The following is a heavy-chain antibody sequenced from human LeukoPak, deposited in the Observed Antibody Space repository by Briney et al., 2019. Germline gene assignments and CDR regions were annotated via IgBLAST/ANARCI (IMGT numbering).Heavy chain of an antibody. J-gene: IGHJ4*02. D-gene: IGHD6-19*01. CDR3: AKDPYSSGWYYFDY. CDR2: LSGYGGNT. V-gene: IGHV3-23*01. CDR1: GFTFSSYA. Sequence: GGSLRLSCAASGFTFSSYAMNWVRQAPGKGLEWVSVLSGYGGNTYYADSVKGRFTISRDNSKNTLYLQMNSLRAEDTAVYYCAKDPYSSGWYYFDYWGQGTLVTVSS.